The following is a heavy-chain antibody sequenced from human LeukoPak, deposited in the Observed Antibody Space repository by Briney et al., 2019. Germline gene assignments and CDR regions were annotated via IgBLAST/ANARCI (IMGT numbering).Heavy chain of an antibody. V-gene: IGHV3-74*01. Sequence: GGSLRLSCAASGFTFSSYWMHWVRQAPGTGLVWVSRINSDGSSTNYADSVKGRFTISRDNAKNTLYLQMNSLRAEDTAVYYCARPMVAASNWFDPWGQGTLVTVSS. D-gene: IGHD2-15*01. CDR3: ARPMVAASNWFDP. J-gene: IGHJ5*02. CDR1: GFTFSSYW. CDR2: INSDGSST.